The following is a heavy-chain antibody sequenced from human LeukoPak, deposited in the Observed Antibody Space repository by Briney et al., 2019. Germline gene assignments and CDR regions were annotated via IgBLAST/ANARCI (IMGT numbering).Heavy chain of an antibody. J-gene: IGHJ4*02. Sequence: SETLSLTCTVSGGSISSSSYYWGWIRQPPGKGLEWIGSIYYSGSTYYNPSLKSRVTISVDTSKNQFSLKLSSVTAADTAVYYCARHTYYYGSGRAQGMYFFDYWGQGTLVTVSS. CDR3: ARHTYYYGSGRAQGMYFFDY. CDR2: IYYSGST. V-gene: IGHV4-39*01. CDR1: GGSISSSSYY. D-gene: IGHD3-10*01.